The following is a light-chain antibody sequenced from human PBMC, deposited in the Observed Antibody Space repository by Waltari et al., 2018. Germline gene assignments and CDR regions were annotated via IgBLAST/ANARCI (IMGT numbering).Light chain of an antibody. CDR2: GAS. CDR3: QQYNNWRT. CDR1: QSIARN. Sequence: LMTQSPPTLSVSPGARATLSCRASQSIARNLAWYQQNPGQAPRLLIYGASTRATDVPDRFSGSGSGTEFTLTISSLQSEDFAVYYCQQYNNWRTFGQGTKLEIK. J-gene: IGKJ2*01. V-gene: IGKV3-15*01.